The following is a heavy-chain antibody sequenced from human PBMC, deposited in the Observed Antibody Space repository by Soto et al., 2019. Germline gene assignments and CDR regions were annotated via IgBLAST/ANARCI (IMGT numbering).Heavy chain of an antibody. V-gene: IGHV1-8*01. CDR3: ATSGGGWYLY. CDR1: GYTFSSYD. CDR2: LNPNSGDT. D-gene: IGHD6-19*01. Sequence: QVQLVQSGAEVKKPGASVKVSCKASGYTFSSYDINWVRQATGQGLEWMGWLNPNSGDTGYAQKFQGRVTLTRNTSITRAYIELRSLTSDDAAVYYCATSGGGWYLYWGQGTLVTVSS. J-gene: IGHJ4*02.